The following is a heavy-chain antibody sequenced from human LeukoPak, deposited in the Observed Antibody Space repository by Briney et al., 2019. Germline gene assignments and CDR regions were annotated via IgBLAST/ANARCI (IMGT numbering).Heavy chain of an antibody. V-gene: IGHV4-38-2*01. J-gene: IGHJ5*01. Sequence: PSETLPLTCAVSGYSISTAYYWGWIRQTPGKGLEWIGRIYHRGGTTSYNPSLESRVSISGDTYKNQFTLRLASVTAADTAVYYCARYDSRGSGCTLFDSWGQGILVTISS. CDR2: IYHRGGTT. CDR1: GYSISTAYY. CDR3: ARYDSRGSGCTLFDS. D-gene: IGHD3-16*01.